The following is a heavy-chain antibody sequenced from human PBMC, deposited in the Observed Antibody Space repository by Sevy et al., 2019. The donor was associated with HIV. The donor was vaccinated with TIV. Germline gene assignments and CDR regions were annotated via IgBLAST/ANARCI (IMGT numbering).Heavy chain of an antibody. CDR2: FDPEDDET. V-gene: IGHV1-24*01. J-gene: IGHJ1*01. CDR3: ATGRITMVQGFITKGRHFQH. Sequence: ASVKVSCKVSGYTLTELSMHWVRQAPGKGLEWMGGFDPEDDETIYAQKFQGRVTMTEDTSTDTAYKELSSVRSGDTAVYYCATGRITMVQGFITKGRHFQHWGQGTLVTVSS. D-gene: IGHD3-10*01. CDR1: GYTLTELS.